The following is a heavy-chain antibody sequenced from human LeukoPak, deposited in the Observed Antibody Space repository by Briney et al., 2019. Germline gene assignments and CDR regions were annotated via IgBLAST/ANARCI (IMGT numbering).Heavy chain of an antibody. CDR2: INPNSGGT. J-gene: IGHJ4*02. D-gene: IGHD1-1*01. Sequence: ASVKVSCKASGYTLTGHYMHWVRQAPGQGLEWMGWINPNSGGTNYAQKFQGRVTMTRDTSISTAYMELSRLRSDDTAVYYCARDTLGWNDVLDYWGQGTLVTVSS. V-gene: IGHV1-2*02. CDR3: ARDTLGWNDVLDY. CDR1: GYTLTGHY.